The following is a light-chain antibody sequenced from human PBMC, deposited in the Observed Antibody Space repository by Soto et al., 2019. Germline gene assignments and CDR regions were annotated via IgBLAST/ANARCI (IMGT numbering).Light chain of an antibody. CDR3: QQYNNYGSWT. CDR1: QSISAW. Sequence: DIPMTQSPSTLSASVGDTVTITCRASQSISAWLAWYQQKLGKAPKLLIYKASSLESGVPSRFSGSGSGTEFTLTISSLQPDDFATYYCQQYNNYGSWTFGQGTKVEIK. J-gene: IGKJ1*01. CDR2: KAS. V-gene: IGKV1-5*03.